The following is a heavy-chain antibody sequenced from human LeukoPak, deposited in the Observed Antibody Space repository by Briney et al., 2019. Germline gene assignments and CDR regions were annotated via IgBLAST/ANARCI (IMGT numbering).Heavy chain of an antibody. CDR3: AKIGVIGKWYYDV. CDR1: GFTFDDYG. J-gene: IGHJ2*01. CDR2: INWNGGST. Sequence: GGSLRLSCAASGFTFDDYGMSWVRQAPAKGLEWGSGINWNGGSTGYADSVKGRFTISRDNSKNTLYLQMNSLSAGDTAIYYCAKIGVIGKWYYDVWGRGTLVTVSS. D-gene: IGHD3-10*01. V-gene: IGHV3-20*04.